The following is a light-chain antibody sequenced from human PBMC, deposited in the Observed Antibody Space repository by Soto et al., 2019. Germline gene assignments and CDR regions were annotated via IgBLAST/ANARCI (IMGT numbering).Light chain of an antibody. CDR2: DAS. J-gene: IGKJ2*01. CDR1: QSVNSS. V-gene: IGKV3-11*01. CDR3: QQRSNWPRT. Sequence: EIVLTQSPATLSLSPGERATLSCSASQSVNSSLAWYQQKPGQAPRLLIYDASNRATDIPARFSGSGSGTDFTLTINSLEPEDFAVYYCQQRSNWPRTFGQGTKLEIK.